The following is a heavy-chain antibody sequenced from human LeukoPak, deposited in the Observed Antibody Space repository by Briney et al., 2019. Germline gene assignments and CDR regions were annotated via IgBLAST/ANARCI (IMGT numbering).Heavy chain of an antibody. CDR2: IVVGSGNT. Sequence: SVNVSCKASGFTFTNSPMQWVRQARGQRLEWMGWIVVGSGNTNYAQKFQERVTITRDMSTSTAYMELSSLRSEDTAVYYCATGSGWYSPDYWGQGTLVTVSS. D-gene: IGHD6-19*01. V-gene: IGHV1-58*02. J-gene: IGHJ4*02. CDR1: GFTFTNSP. CDR3: ATGSGWYSPDY.